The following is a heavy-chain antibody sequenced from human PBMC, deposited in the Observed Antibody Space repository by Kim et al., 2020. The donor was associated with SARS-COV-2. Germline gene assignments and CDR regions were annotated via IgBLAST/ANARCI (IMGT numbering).Heavy chain of an antibody. J-gene: IGHJ6*02. D-gene: IGHD6-13*01. CDR3: VKGGIYDIAAAGNYYNYGMYV. CDR2: ISSNGGST. CDR1: GFTFSSYA. V-gene: IGHV3-64D*06. Sequence: GGSLRLSCSASGFTFSSYAMHWVRQAPGKVLEYVSAISSNGGSTYYADSVKGRFTISRDNSKNTLYLQMSSLRAEDTAVYYCVKGGIYDIAAAGNYYNYGMYVGGQGTTVTVS.